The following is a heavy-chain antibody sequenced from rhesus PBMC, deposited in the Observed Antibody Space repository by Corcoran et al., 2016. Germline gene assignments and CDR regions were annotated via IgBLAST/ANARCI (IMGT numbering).Heavy chain of an antibody. D-gene: IGHD3-16*01. V-gene: IGHV3-8*01. J-gene: IGHJ4*01. CDR1: GFSISGYY. CDR3: AKEVVGRGYFDC. CDR2: IDPDGHNT. Sequence: EVQLLESGGGLVQPGGSLRLSCTGSGFSISGYYMYWVRQAPGKGLEWVSTIDPDGHNTWFTDSVKGRFTMSKENAKNTLYLQMDSLRTEDTAVYYCAKEVVGRGYFDCWGQGVLVTVSS.